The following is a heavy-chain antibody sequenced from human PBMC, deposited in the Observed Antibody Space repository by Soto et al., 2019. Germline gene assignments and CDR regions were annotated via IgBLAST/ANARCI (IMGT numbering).Heavy chain of an antibody. Sequence: EVQLVESGGGLVQPGGSLRLSCAASGFTVSSNYMSWVRQAPGKGLEWVSVIYSGGSTYYADSVKGRFTISKDNSKNTLYLQMNSLRAEDTAVYYCARASRGPYYDILTGYPSPFYYCYMDVWGKGTTVTVSS. V-gene: IGHV3-66*01. J-gene: IGHJ6*03. CDR2: IYSGGST. CDR3: ARASRGPYYDILTGYPSPFYYCYMDV. CDR1: GFTVSSNY. D-gene: IGHD3-9*01.